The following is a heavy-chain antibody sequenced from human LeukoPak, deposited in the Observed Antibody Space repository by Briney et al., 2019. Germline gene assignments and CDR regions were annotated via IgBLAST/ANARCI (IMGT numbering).Heavy chain of an antibody. CDR3: ARELLSGDGYNYVLGFDY. CDR1: GFTFSRYA. CDR2: MSDDGGKK. D-gene: IGHD5-24*01. Sequence: HSGGSLRLSCAASGFTFSRYAIHWVRQAPGKGLQWVAVMSDDGGKKYYADSVKGRFTISRDNAKNSLYLQMNSLRAEDTAVYYCARELLSGDGYNYVLGFDYWGQGTLVTVSS. V-gene: IGHV3-30-3*01. J-gene: IGHJ4*02.